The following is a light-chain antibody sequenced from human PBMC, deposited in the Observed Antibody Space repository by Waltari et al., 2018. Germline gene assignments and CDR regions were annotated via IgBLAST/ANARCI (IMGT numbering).Light chain of an antibody. CDR1: SSTIGSNT. V-gene: IGLV1-44*01. CDR2: SNN. J-gene: IGLJ2*01. CDR3: AAWDDSLNGVV. Sequence: QSVLTQPPSASGTPGQRVTISCSGSSSTIGSNTVNWYQQLPGTAPKLLIYSNNQRPPGVPARFSGRKSGTSASLASSGLQSEDEADYYCAAWDDSLNGVVFGGGTKLTVL.